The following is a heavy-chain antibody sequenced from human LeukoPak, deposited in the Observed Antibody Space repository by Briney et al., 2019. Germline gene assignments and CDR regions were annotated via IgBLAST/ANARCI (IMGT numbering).Heavy chain of an antibody. CDR3: ARSADRTGLR. V-gene: IGHV4-31*03. CDR1: GGSISSGGYY. CDR2: IYYSGST. Sequence: SETLSLTCTVSGGSISSGGYYWSWIRQHPGKGLEWIGYIYYSGSTYYNPSLKSRVTISVDTSKNQFSLKLCSVTAADTAVYYCARSADRTGLRWGQGTLVTVSS. J-gene: IGHJ4*02. D-gene: IGHD4-17*01.